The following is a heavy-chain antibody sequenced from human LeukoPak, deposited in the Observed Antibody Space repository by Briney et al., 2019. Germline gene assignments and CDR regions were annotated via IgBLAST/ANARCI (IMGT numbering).Heavy chain of an antibody. V-gene: IGHV3-69-1*01. J-gene: IGHJ6*02. CDR1: GFSISDYY. CDR2: VERGTST. D-gene: IGHD3/OR15-3a*01. Sequence: GGSLRLSCAASGFSISDYYMTWVRQAPGKGLEWVSTVERGTSTLYAGSVKGRFTISRDNTKNTLYLQMNSLRAEDTAVYYCGRGGYDFDAWGPGTTVSVFS. CDR3: GRGGYDFDA.